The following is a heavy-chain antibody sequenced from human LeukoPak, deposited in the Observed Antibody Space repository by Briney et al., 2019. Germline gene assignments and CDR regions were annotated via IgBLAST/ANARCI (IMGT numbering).Heavy chain of an antibody. CDR1: GGSISSYY. Sequence: PSETLSLTCTVSGGSISSYYWSWIRQHPGKGLEWIGYIYYSGSTYYNPSLKSRVTISVDTSKNQFSLKLSSVTAADTAVYYCASGSGVRPAYNWFDPWGQGTLVTVSS. V-gene: IGHV4-59*06. CDR2: IYYSGST. D-gene: IGHD3-10*01. CDR3: ASGSGVRPAYNWFDP. J-gene: IGHJ5*02.